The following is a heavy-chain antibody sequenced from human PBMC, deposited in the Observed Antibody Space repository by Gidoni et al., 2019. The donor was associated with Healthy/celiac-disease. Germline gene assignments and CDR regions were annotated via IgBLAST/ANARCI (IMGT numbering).Heavy chain of an antibody. V-gene: IGHV3-30*18. Sequence: QVQLVESGGGVVQPGRSLRLSCAASGFTFSSYGMHWVRQAPGKGLEWVAVISYDGSNKYYADSVKGRFTISRDNSKNTLYLQMNSLRAEDTAVYYCAKGYSSSSMDVWGKGTTVTVSS. CDR2: ISYDGSNK. CDR3: AKGYSSSSMDV. J-gene: IGHJ6*03. CDR1: GFTFSSYG. D-gene: IGHD6-13*01.